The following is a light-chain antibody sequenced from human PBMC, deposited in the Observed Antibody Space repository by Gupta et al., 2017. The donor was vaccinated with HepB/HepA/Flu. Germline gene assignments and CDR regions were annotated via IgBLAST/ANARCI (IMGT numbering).Light chain of an antibody. V-gene: IGLV10-54*04. CDR2: RDN. CDR3: TAWDSRLSAWV. CDR1: SNNVANEG. Sequence: QAGLTQPPSVSKGLRQTATLTCTGDSNNVANEGAAWLQQHQGHPPKLLSYRDNTRPSGISERFSASRSQNTASLTITGLQPEDEADYYCTAWDSRLSAWVFGGGTKLTVL. J-gene: IGLJ3*02.